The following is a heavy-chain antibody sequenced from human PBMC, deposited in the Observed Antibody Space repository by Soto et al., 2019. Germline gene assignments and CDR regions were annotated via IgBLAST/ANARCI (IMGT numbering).Heavy chain of an antibody. J-gene: IGHJ3*02. CDR1: GGSISSGDYY. CDR3: ARDAYYDSSGYYQGNDAFDI. V-gene: IGHV4-30-4*01. D-gene: IGHD3-22*01. CDR2: IYYSGSI. Sequence: SETLSLTCTVSGGSISSGDYYWSWIRQPPGKGLEWIGYIYYSGSIYYNPSLKSRVTISVDTSKNQFSLKLSSVTAADTAVYYCARDAYYDSSGYYQGNDAFDIWGQGTMVTVSS.